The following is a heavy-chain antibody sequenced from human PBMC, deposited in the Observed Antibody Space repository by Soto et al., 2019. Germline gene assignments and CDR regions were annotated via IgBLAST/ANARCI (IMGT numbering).Heavy chain of an antibody. CDR2: IYHSGTT. Sequence: SEAMSLTCDVSGDSISRGYHWAWIRQPPGKGLEWVASIYHSGTTYYNPSLTSRVTISVDTSKNQFFLKLSSVTAADSAVYYCARTARVGYHQSCGQG. CDR1: GDSISRGYH. V-gene: IGHV4-38-2*01. CDR3: ARTARVGYHQS. J-gene: IGHJ5*02. D-gene: IGHD6-13*01.